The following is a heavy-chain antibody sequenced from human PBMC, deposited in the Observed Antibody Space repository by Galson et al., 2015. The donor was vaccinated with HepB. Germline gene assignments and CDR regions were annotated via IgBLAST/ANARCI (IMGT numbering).Heavy chain of an antibody. D-gene: IGHD3-22*01. CDR1: GFTFSSYN. CDR2: ISSSSSYI. CDR3: AKVKHYDRIGYLF. J-gene: IGHJ4*02. Sequence: SLRLSCAASGFTFSSYNMNWVRQAPGKGLEWVSSISSSSSYIYYADSVKGRFTISRDNAKNSLYLQMNRLRAEDTAVYYCAKVKHYDRIGYLFWGQGTLVSVSS. V-gene: IGHV3-21*01.